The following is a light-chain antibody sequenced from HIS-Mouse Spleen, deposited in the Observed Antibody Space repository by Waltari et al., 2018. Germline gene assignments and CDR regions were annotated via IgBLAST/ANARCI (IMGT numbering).Light chain of an antibody. J-gene: IGLJ1*01. CDR1: SSNIGSNT. Sequence: QSVLTQPPSASGTPGQRVTISCSGSSSNIGSNTVNWYQQLPGTAPKLLIFSNKQRPYGVPDRFSGSKSGTSASLAISGLQSEDEADYYCAAWDDSLNGVFGTGTKVTVL. V-gene: IGLV1-44*01. CDR2: SNK. CDR3: AAWDDSLNGV.